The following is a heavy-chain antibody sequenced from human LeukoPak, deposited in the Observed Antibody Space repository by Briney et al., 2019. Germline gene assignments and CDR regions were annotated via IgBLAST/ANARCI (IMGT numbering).Heavy chain of an antibody. D-gene: IGHD1-26*01. Sequence: SQTLSLTCAVSGGSISSGGYSWSWIRQPPGKGLEWIGYIYHSGSTYYNPSLKSRVTISVDTSKNQFSLKLSSVTAADTAVYYCARVRRRGNAFDIWGQGTMVTVSS. J-gene: IGHJ3*02. CDR3: ARVRRRGNAFDI. V-gene: IGHV4-30-2*01. CDR1: GGSISSGGYS. CDR2: IYHSGST.